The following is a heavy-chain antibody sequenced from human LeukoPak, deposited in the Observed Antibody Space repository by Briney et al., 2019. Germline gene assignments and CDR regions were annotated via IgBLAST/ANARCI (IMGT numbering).Heavy chain of an antibody. Sequence: PSETLSLTCTASGGSISSSSYYWGWIRQPPGKGLEWIGSIFYSGSTYYNPSLKSRVTISVDTSKNQFSLKLSSVTAADTTVYYCARHGTVVSRGTFDPWGQGTLVTVSS. CDR2: IFYSGST. CDR1: GGSISSSSYY. V-gene: IGHV4-39*01. D-gene: IGHD1-1*01. CDR3: ARHGTVVSRGTFDP. J-gene: IGHJ5*02.